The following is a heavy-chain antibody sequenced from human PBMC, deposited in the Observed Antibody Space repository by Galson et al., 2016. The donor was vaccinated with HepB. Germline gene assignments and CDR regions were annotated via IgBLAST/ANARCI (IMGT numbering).Heavy chain of an antibody. J-gene: IGHJ4*02. Sequence: SETLSLTCAVSGDSISRDTWWSWVRQPPGKGLEWIGEIYHTGSTNYDPSVKNRVTISLDKSRNQFSLRLTSVTATDTAVYYCVGGKPASGRPYWGQGNLVRVSS. CDR3: VGGKPASGRPY. V-gene: IGHV4-4*02. CDR2: IYHTGST. CDR1: GDSISRDTW. D-gene: IGHD4-23*01.